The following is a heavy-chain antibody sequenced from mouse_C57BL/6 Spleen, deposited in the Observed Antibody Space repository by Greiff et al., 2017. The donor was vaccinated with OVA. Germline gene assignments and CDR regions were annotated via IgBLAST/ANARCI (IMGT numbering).Heavy chain of an antibody. Sequence: QVQLKESDAELVKPGASVKISCKVSGYTFTDHTIHWMKQRPEQGLEWIGYIYPRDGSTKYNEKFKGKATLTADKSSSTAYMQLNSLTSEDSAVYFCAKPPIYYYGSSYAMDYWGQGTSVTVSS. J-gene: IGHJ4*01. D-gene: IGHD1-1*01. CDR1: GYTFTDHT. CDR2: IYPRDGST. V-gene: IGHV1-78*01. CDR3: AKPPIYYYGSSYAMDY.